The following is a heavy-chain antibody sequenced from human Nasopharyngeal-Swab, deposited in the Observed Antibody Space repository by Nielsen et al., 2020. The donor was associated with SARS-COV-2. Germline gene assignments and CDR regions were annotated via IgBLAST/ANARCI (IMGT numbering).Heavy chain of an antibody. V-gene: IGHV3-11*05. D-gene: IGHD2-21*02. J-gene: IGHJ5*02. CDR1: GFTFSDYY. CDR3: AKEAHAYCGGDCFYNWFDP. Sequence: GESLKISCAASGFTFSDYYMSWIRQAPGEGLKWVSYISSSSTTTNYADSVKGRFTISRDNAKNTLYLQMNSLRAEDTAVYYCAKEAHAYCGGDCFYNWFDPWGQGTLVTVSS. CDR2: ISSSSTTT.